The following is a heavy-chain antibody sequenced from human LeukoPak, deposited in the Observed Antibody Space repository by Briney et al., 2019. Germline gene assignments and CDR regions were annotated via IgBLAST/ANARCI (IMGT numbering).Heavy chain of an antibody. D-gene: IGHD5-24*01. V-gene: IGHV3-7*01. J-gene: IGHJ4*02. CDR2: IKEDGSEK. Sequence: PGGSLRLSCAASGFTFSRYWMSWVRQVPGKGLEWVANIKEDGSEKYYVDSVKGRFTISRDNAKNSLYLQMNSLRADDTAVYYCARGGGRHVFNSDYWGQGTLVTVSS. CDR1: GFTFSRYW. CDR3: ARGGGRHVFNSDY.